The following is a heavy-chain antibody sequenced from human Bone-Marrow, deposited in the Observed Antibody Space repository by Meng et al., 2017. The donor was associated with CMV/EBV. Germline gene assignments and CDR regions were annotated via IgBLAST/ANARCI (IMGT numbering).Heavy chain of an antibody. D-gene: IGHD2-2*01. J-gene: IGHJ4*02. CDR3: ARGVPYADSPGGYFDY. Sequence: SETLSLTCTVSGGSISGSNWSWLRQPPGKGLEWIGYIYYGGSIDYNPSLKSRVTISVETSKKHFSLKLKSVTAADTAVYYCARGVPYADSPGGYFDYWGQGRLVTVSS. CDR1: GGSISGSN. V-gene: IGHV4-59*01. CDR2: IYYGGSI.